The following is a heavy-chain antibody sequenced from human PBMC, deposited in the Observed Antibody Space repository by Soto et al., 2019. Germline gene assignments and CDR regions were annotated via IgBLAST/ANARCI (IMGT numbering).Heavy chain of an antibody. D-gene: IGHD2-2*01. CDR3: ARDPCIVVVAADEYYYSGTAG. V-gene: IGHV4-4*07. Sequence: SETLSLTCTVSGGSISSYCWSWIRQPAGKGLEWIGRIYTSGSTNYNPSLKSRVTMSVDTSKNQFSLKLSSVTAADTAVYYCARDPCIVVVAADEYYYSGTAGWGQETTVT. J-gene: IGHJ6*01. CDR2: IYTSGST. CDR1: GGSISSYC.